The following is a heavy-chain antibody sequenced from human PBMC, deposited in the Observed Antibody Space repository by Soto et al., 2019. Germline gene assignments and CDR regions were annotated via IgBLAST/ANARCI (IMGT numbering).Heavy chain of an antibody. V-gene: IGHV2-5*02. Sequence: QITLRESGPPRVKPTQTLTLTCTFSGFSLSARPVAVGWIRQPPGKALERLALIYWDDDKRYSPSLMSRLTITKXSSXNXVVLTMTNMDPLDTAIYYCVHRAGIDGNWNGGYLDYWGQGALVTVSS. J-gene: IGHJ4*02. CDR3: VHRAGIDGNWNGGYLDY. CDR2: IYWDDDK. CDR1: GFSLSARPVA. D-gene: IGHD1-1*01.